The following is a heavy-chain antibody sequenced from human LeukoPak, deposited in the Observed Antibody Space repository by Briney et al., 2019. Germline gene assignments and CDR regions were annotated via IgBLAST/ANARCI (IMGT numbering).Heavy chain of an antibody. J-gene: IGHJ5*02. Sequence: AASVKVSCKASGYTFTGYCMNWVRQAPGQGLEWMGWINSDSGFTKYAQKFQGRVTMTRDTSITTVYMDLTRLTSDDTAVYYCARNFDMKGFDPWGQGTLVTVSS. CDR1: GYTFTGYC. D-gene: IGHD3-9*01. CDR3: ARNFDMKGFDP. V-gene: IGHV1-2*02. CDR2: INSDSGFT.